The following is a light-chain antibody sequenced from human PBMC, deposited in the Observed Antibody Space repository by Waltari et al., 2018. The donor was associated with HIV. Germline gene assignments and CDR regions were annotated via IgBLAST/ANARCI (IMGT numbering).Light chain of an antibody. J-gene: IGLJ1*01. V-gene: IGLV1-47*01. CDR3: AAWDDSLRGSYV. Sequence: QSVLTQPPSASGTPGQRVTIPSSGSSFNIGRNFVSWYQQLPGTAPKVLIFRDNQRPSGVPDRFSGSKSGASASLAISGLRSEDEADYYCAAWDDSLRGSYVFGPGTKVTVL. CDR2: RDN. CDR1: SFNIGRNF.